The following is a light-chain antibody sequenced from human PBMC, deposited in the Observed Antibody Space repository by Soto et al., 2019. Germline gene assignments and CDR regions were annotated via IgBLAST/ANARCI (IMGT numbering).Light chain of an antibody. CDR2: AAS. CDR3: QQYYSYPRVT. V-gene: IGKV1-8*01. CDR1: QGISSY. J-gene: IGKJ3*01. Sequence: AIRMTQSPSSFSASTGDRVTITCRASQGISSYLAWYQQKPGKAPKLLIYAASTLQSGVPSRFSGSGSGTDFTLTISCLQSEDFATYYCQQYYSYPRVTFGPGTKVDMK.